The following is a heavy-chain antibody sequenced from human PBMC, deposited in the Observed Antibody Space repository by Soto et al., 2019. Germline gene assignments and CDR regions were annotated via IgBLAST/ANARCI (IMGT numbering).Heavy chain of an antibody. V-gene: IGHV6-1*01. J-gene: IGHJ5*02. Sequence: SQTLSLTCAISGDSVSSNSAAWNWIRQSPSRDLEWLGRTYYRSKWYNDYAVSVKSRITINPDTSKNQFSLQLNSVTPEDTAVYYCARAALGGTTRNNWFDPWGQGTLVTVSS. D-gene: IGHD1-7*01. CDR3: ARAALGGTTRNNWFDP. CDR1: GDSVSSNSAA. CDR2: TYYRSKWYN.